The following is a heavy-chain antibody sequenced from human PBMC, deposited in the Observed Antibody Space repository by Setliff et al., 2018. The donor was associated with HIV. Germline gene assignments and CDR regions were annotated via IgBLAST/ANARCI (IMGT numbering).Heavy chain of an antibody. Sequence: GGSLRLSCAASGFTFSSYAMSWVRQAPGKGLEWVAVVWHDGSREYYADSVKGRFTVSRDNSKDTVFLQMDSLRAEDTAIYYCAKGTKITTALYLAYWGQGTLVTVSS. CDR1: GFTFSSYA. D-gene: IGHD6-13*01. J-gene: IGHJ1*01. CDR2: VWHDGSRE. V-gene: IGHV3-33*03. CDR3: AKGTKITTALYLAY.